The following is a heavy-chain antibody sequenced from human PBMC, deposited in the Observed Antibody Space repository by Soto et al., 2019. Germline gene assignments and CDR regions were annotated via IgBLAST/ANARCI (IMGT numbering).Heavy chain of an antibody. CDR2: IYWNDDK. CDR1: GFSLRTSGVG. V-gene: IGHV2-5*01. J-gene: IGHJ5*02. D-gene: IGHD6-19*01. Sequence: QITLKESGPTLVKPTQTLTLTCIFSGFSLRTSGVGVGWIRQPPGKALEWLGFIYWNDDKRYSPSLKSRLTINKDTPKNQVGLTMTNMDPVDTATYYCGKNGSSGWYGWFDPWGQGTLVTVSS. CDR3: GKNGSSGWYGWFDP.